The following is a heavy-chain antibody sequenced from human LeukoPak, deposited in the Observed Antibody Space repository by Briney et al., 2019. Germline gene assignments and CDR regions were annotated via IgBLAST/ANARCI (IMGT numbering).Heavy chain of an antibody. J-gene: IGHJ3*02. V-gene: IGHV4-59*01. CDR2: IYYSGST. CDR1: GGSISSYY. Sequence: SETLSLTCTVSGGSISSYYWSWIRQPPGKGLEWIGYIYYSGSTNYNPSLKSRVTISVDTSKNQSSLKLSSVTAADTAVYYCARISGWYFSYAFDIWGQGTMVTVSS. CDR3: ARISGWYFSYAFDI. D-gene: IGHD6-19*01.